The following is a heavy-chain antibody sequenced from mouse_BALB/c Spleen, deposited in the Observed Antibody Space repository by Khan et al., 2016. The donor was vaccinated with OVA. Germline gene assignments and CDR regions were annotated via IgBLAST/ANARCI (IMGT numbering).Heavy chain of an antibody. V-gene: IGHV1S22*01. CDR2: IYPDNGST. D-gene: IGHD3-1*01. Sequence: LQQPGSELVRPGASVKLSCKASGYTFTSYWMHWMKQRPGQGLEWIGNIYPDNGSTNYDEKFKNKATLTVDTSSTTGYMQLSSLTSEDSAIYYCTRVDTLGYAWFAYWGQGTLVTVSA. CDR1: GYTFTSYW. CDR3: TRVDTLGYAWFAY. J-gene: IGHJ3*01.